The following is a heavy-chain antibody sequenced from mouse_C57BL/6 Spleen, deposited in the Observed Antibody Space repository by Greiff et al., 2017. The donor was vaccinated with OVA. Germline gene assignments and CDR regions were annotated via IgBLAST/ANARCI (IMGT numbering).Heavy chain of an antibody. J-gene: IGHJ4*01. CDR2: INPNNGGT. CDR1: GYTFTDYY. V-gene: IGHV1-26*01. Sequence: EVQLQQSGPELVKPGASVKISCKASGYTFTDYYMNWVKQSHGKSLEWIGDINPNNGGTSYNQKFKGKATLTVDKSSSTAYMELRSLTSEDSAVDYCARSTVVATDYYAMDYWGQGTSVTVSS. CDR3: ARSTVVATDYYAMDY. D-gene: IGHD1-1*01.